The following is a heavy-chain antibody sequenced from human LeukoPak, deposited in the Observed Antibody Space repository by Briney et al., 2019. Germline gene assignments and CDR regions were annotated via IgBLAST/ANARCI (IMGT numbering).Heavy chain of an antibody. J-gene: IGHJ6*02. Sequence: GGSLRLSGAASGFTVSSNYMSWVRQAPGKGLEWVSVTYSGGSTYYANSVKGRFTISRDNAKNSLHLQMNSLRAEDTAVYYCARDMSPITIFPYYYGMDVWGQGTTVTVSS. CDR1: GFTVSSNY. CDR2: TYSGGST. CDR3: ARDMSPITIFPYYYGMDV. D-gene: IGHD3-3*01. V-gene: IGHV3-66*01.